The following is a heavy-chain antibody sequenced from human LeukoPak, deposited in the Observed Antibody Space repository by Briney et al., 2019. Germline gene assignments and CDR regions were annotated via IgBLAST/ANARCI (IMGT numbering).Heavy chain of an antibody. CDR1: GFTFSRYE. CDR2: ISSSSYI. J-gene: IGHJ4*02. D-gene: IGHD2-15*01. V-gene: IGHV3-21*01. Sequence: GGSLRLSCAASGFTFSRYEMNWVRQAPGKGLEWVSSISSSSYIYYADSVKGRFTISRDNAKNSVYLQMKSLRAEDTAVYYCAREGSCSGGSCHYFEYWGQGTLVTVSS. CDR3: AREGSCSGGSCHYFEY.